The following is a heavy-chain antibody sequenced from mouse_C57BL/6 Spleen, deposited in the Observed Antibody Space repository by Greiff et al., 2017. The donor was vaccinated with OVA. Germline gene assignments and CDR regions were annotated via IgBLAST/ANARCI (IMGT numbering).Heavy chain of an antibody. CDR2: ISSGGSYT. CDR1: GFTFSSYG. J-gene: IGHJ2*01. CDR3: ARALTGTFDY. V-gene: IGHV5-6*02. D-gene: IGHD4-1*01. Sequence: EVKLVESGGDLVKPGGSLKLSCAASGFTFSSYGMSWVRQTPDKRLEWVATISSGGSYTYYPDSVKGRFTISRDNAKNTLYLQMSSLKSEDTAMYYCARALTGTFDYWGQGTTLTVSS.